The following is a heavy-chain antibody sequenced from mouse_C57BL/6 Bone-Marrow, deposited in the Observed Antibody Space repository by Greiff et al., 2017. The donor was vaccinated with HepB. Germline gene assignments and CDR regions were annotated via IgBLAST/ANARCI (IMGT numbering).Heavy chain of an antibody. D-gene: IGHD4-1*01. CDR2: IHPNSGST. Sequence: QVQLQQPGAELVKPGASVKLSCKASGYTFTSYWMHWVKQRPGQGLEWIGMIHPNSGSTNYNEKFNSKATLTVDKSSSTAYMQLSSLTSEDSTVYYCAKLGRFFDYWGQGTTLTVSS. CDR1: GYTFTSYW. J-gene: IGHJ2*01. CDR3: AKLGRFFDY. V-gene: IGHV1-64*01.